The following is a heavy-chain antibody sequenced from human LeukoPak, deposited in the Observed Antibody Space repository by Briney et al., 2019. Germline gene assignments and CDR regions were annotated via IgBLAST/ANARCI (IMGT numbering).Heavy chain of an antibody. CDR1: GFTFSSYS. J-gene: IGHJ4*02. V-gene: IGHV3-21*01. CDR2: ISSSSSYI. CDR3: ARDMSSRLGYCSVGSCYGVY. Sequence: GGSLRLSCAASGFTFSSYSMNWVRQAPGKGLEWVSSISSSSSYIYYADSVKGRFTISRDNAKNSLYLQMNSLRAEDTAVYYCARDMSSRLGYCSVGSCYGVYWGQGTLVTVSS. D-gene: IGHD2-15*01.